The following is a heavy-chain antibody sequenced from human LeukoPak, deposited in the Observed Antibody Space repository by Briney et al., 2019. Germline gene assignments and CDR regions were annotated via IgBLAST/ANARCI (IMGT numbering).Heavy chain of an antibody. CDR1: GYTFTSYG. D-gene: IGHD2-2*01. J-gene: IGHJ4*02. Sequence: GASVKVSCKASGYTFTSYGISWVRQAPGQGLEWMGWISAYNGNTNYAQKLQGRVTTTTDTSTSTAYMELRSLRSDDTAVYYCARDREVVPAARGVFDYWGQGTLVTVSS. CDR2: ISAYNGNT. CDR3: ARDREVVPAARGVFDY. V-gene: IGHV1-18*01.